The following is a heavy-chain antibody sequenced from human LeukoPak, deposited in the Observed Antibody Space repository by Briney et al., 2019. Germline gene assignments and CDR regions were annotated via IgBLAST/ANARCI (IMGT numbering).Heavy chain of an antibody. J-gene: IGHJ6*03. V-gene: IGHV5-51*01. CDR2: IYPGDSDT. CDR1: GYNFTNYW. Sequence: GESLKISCKGSGYNFTNYWIGWVRQMPGKGLEWMGIIYPGDSDTRYTPSFQGQVTISADKSISTAYLQWSSLKASDTAMYYCARIGDCSGGSCTARMEYYMDVWGKGTTVTVSS. CDR3: ARIGDCSGGSCTARMEYYMDV. D-gene: IGHD2-15*01.